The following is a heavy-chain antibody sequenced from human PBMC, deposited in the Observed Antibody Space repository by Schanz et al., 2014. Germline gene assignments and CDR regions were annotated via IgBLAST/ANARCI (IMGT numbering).Heavy chain of an antibody. J-gene: IGHJ4*02. CDR2: ISPYNGNT. CDR3: ARTPAAYCSDTSCLGTHFDY. CDR1: GYTFTSYG. Sequence: QVQLVQSGAEVKKPGASVKVSCKASGYTFTSYGISWVRQAPGQGLEWMGWISPYNGNTNYAQKLQGRVTMTADTSARTAYMDLRSLRSDDTSVYYCARTPAAYCSDTSCLGTHFDYWGQGTLVTVSS. V-gene: IGHV1-18*01. D-gene: IGHD2-2*01.